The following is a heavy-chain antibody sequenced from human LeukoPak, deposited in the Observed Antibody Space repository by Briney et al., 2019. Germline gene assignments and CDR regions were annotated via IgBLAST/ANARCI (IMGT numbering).Heavy chain of an antibody. V-gene: IGHV3-21*01. J-gene: IGHJ4*02. CDR3: ARDPLLYYYDSSTPDY. CDR2: ITSSGTYT. CDR1: GFTFSNYN. D-gene: IGHD3-22*01. Sequence: GGSLRLSCADSGFTFSNYNMNWVRQAPGKAMEWVSSITSSGTYTFYADSVKGRFTISRDNAKNSLYLQMNSLRAEDTAVYYCARDPLLYYYDSSTPDYWGQGTLVTVSS.